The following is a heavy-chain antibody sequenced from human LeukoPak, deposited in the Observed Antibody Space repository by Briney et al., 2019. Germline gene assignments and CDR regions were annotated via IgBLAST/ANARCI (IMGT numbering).Heavy chain of an antibody. V-gene: IGHV3-23*01. D-gene: IGHD3-3*01. Sequence: RGSLRLSCAASGFTFSSYAMSWVRQAPGKGLEWVSAISGSGGSTYYADSVKGRFTISRDNSKNTLYLQMNSLRAEDTAVYYCAKDRELTYYDFWNRGNWFDPWGQGTLVTVSS. CDR1: GFTFSSYA. CDR2: ISGSGGST. J-gene: IGHJ5*02. CDR3: AKDRELTYYDFWNRGNWFDP.